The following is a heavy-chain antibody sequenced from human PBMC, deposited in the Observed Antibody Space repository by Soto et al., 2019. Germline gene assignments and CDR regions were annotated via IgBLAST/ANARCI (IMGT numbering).Heavy chain of an antibody. V-gene: IGHV1-3*01. Sequence: GASVKVSCKASGYTFTSYAMHWVRQAPGQRLEWMGWINAGNGNTKYSQKFQGRVTITRDTSASTAYMELSSLRSEDTAVYYCASFLSYDILTGYYDYWGQGTLVTVSS. CDR3: ASFLSYDILTGYYDY. CDR1: GYTFTSYA. CDR2: INAGNGNT. J-gene: IGHJ4*02. D-gene: IGHD3-9*01.